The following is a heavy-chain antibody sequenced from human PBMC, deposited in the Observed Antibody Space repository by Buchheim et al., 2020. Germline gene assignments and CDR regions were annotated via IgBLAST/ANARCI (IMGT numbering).Heavy chain of an antibody. J-gene: IGHJ3*01. V-gene: IGHV3-30*03. CDR1: GFTFSSYD. D-gene: IGHD5-18*01. CDR3: ATKRGYSYGDDAFDV. Sequence: QEQLVESGGGVVQPGRSLRLSCAASGFTFSSYDMHWVRQAPGKGLEWVAVITFDGSNQYYVDSVKGRFTISRDNSENSLYLQMNSLRREDTAMYYCATKRGYSYGDDAFDVWGKGT. CDR2: ITFDGSNQ.